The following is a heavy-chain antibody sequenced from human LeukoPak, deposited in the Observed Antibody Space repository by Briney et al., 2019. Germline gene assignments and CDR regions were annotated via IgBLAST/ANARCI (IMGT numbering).Heavy chain of an antibody. Sequence: SCKASGYTFTSYAMHWVRQAPGKGLEWVAVISYDGSNKYYADSVKGRFTISRDNSKNTLYLQMNSLRAEDTAVYYCERFPDWGQGTLVTVSS. CDR1: GYTFTSYA. J-gene: IGHJ4*02. CDR3: ERFPD. CDR2: ISYDGSNK. V-gene: IGHV3-30-3*01. D-gene: IGHD3-16*01.